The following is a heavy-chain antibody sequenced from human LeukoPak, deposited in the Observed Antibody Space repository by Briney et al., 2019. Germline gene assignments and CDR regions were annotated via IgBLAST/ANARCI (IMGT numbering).Heavy chain of an antibody. CDR2: IRYDGSNK. CDR1: GFTFSSYG. J-gene: IGHJ5*02. CDR3: ARMLLGGDGSGPRGWFDP. V-gene: IGHV3-30*02. Sequence: QTGGSLRLSCAASGFTFSSYGMHWVRQAPGKGLEWVAFIRYDGSNKYYADSVKGRFTISRDNAKNSLYLQMNSLRAEDTAVYYCARMLLGGDGSGPRGWFDPWGQGTLVTVSS. D-gene: IGHD3-10*01.